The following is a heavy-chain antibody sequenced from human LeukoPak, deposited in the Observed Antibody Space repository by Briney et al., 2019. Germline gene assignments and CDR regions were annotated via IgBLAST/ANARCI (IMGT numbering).Heavy chain of an antibody. CDR1: GGSITSGGRY. D-gene: IGHD5-12*01. CDR3: ARSAESGYADFDY. CDR2: IYYSGNA. Sequence: SQTLSFTCTVSGGSITSGGRYWSWIRQHPGKGLEWIGYIYYSGNAYYNPSLKSRVTISVDTSKNQFSLKVSSVTAADTAVYYCARSAESGYADFDYWGQGTLVTVSS. V-gene: IGHV4-31*03. J-gene: IGHJ4*02.